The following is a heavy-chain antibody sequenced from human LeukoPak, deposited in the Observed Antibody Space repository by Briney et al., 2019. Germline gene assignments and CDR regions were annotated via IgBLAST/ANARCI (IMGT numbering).Heavy chain of an antibody. CDR1: GYTFTSYD. V-gene: IGHV1-8*02. D-gene: IGHD2-15*01. CDR2: MNPNSGNT. CDR3: ARVAPNRRYCSGGSCLNYFDY. J-gene: IGHJ4*02. Sequence: ASVKVSCKASGYTFTSYDINWVRQATGQGLEWMGWMNPNSGNTGYAQKFQGRVTMTRDTSISTAYMELRSLRSDDTAVYYCARVAPNRRYCSGGSCLNYFDYWGQGTLVTVSS.